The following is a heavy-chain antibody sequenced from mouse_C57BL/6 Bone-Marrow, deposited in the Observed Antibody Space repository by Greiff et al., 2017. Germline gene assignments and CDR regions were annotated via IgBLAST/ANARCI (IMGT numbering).Heavy chain of an antibody. CDR3: AIKAGYDYAMDY. CDR1: GYTFTRYW. J-gene: IGHJ4*01. D-gene: IGHD2-10*02. Sequence: QVQLQQPGAELVKPGASVKVSCKASGYTFTRYWMHWVKQRPGQGLEWIGRIHPSDSDTNYNQKFKGKATLTVDKSSSTAYMQLSSLTSEDSAVYYCAIKAGYDYAMDYWGQGTSVTVSS. CDR2: IHPSDSDT. V-gene: IGHV1-74*01.